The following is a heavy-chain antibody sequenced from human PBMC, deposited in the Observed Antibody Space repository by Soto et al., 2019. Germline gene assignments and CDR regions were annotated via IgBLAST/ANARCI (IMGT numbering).Heavy chain of an antibody. D-gene: IGHD2-8*02. J-gene: IGHJ4*02. CDR3: VRAVASAGAF. CDR1: GFSLSNYW. V-gene: IGHV3-7*01. Sequence: PVGSLRLSCAASGFSLSNYWMNWVRQAPGKGLEWVANIKQDGSEIYYVDSVKGRFTISRDNAKNSVYLQMNSLRIEDTAVYYCVRAVASAGAFWGQGIPVTVSS. CDR2: IKQDGSEI.